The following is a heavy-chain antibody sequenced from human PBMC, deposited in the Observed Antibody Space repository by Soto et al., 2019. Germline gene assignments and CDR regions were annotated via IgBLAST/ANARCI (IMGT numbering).Heavy chain of an antibody. Sequence: PSETLSLTCTVSGGSIISYYCSWIRQPPGKGLELIGYIYCNVNTNYNPSLKSRVTMSVDTSKNHFSLNLSSVTAADTSVYYCARNETIHGDYDYWGQGTLVTVSS. CDR2: IYCNVNT. D-gene: IGHD4-17*01. J-gene: IGHJ4*02. CDR3: ARNETIHGDYDY. CDR1: GGSIISYY. V-gene: IGHV4-59*08.